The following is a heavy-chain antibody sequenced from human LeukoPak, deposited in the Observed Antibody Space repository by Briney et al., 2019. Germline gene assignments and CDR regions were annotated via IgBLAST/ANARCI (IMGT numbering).Heavy chain of an antibody. CDR3: ARDLYSSATDLYSSAWTGAFDV. J-gene: IGHJ3*01. CDR2: INPNSGGT. Sequence: ASVNVSCKASGYSFTGDYMHWVRQAPGQGLEWMGWINPNSGGTNYAQKFQGWVTMTRDTSIATAYMELSSLKSDDTAVYFCARDLYSSATDLYSSAWTGAFDVWGQGTMVTVSS. D-gene: IGHD6-19*01. V-gene: IGHV1-2*04. CDR1: GYSFTGDY.